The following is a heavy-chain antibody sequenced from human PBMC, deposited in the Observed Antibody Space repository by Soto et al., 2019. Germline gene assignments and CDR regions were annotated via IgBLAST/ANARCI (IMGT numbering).Heavy chain of an antibody. CDR3: ARDAPLTGTTIGFFDY. Sequence: SVKVSCKASGGTFSSYAISWVRQAPGQGLEWMGGIIPIFGTANYAQKFQGRVTITADESTSTAYMELSSLRSEDTAVYYCARDAPLTGTTIGFFDYWGQGTLVTVSS. CDR1: GGTFSSYA. D-gene: IGHD1-7*01. J-gene: IGHJ4*02. CDR2: IIPIFGTA. V-gene: IGHV1-69*13.